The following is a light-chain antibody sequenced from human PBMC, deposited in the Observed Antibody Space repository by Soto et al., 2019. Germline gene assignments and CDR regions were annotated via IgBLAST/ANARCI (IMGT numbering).Light chain of an antibody. CDR3: SSYTSSSTHV. CDR2: DVT. J-gene: IGLJ1*01. Sequence: QSVLTQSPSASGSPGQSVTISCTGTSSDIGGYNSVSWYQQHPGKAPKVMIYDVTKRPSGVPDRFSGSKSGNTASLTVSALQAEDEADYYCSSYTSSSTHVFGTGTKVTV. V-gene: IGLV2-8*01. CDR1: SSDIGGYNS.